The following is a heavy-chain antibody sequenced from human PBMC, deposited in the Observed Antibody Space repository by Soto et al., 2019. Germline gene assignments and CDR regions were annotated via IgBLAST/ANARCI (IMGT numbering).Heavy chain of an antibody. V-gene: IGHV3-23*01. J-gene: IGHJ4*02. CDR2: ITASGSAT. D-gene: IGHD2-15*01. Sequence: GGSLRLSCAASGFTFRKHAMTWVRQAPGQGLEYVSSITASGSATFYAASVRGRFAISRDNAKSTLYLQMNSLRAEDTALYYCAKGVADRDIDSRGQRTLVTVSS. CDR1: GFTFRKHA. CDR3: AKGVADRDIDS.